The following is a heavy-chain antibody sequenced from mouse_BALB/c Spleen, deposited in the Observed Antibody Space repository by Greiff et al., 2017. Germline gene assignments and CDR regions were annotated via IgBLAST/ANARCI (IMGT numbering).Heavy chain of an antibody. CDR3: ARSPYRGNAMDY. J-gene: IGHJ4*01. CDR2: ISSGSSTI. V-gene: IGHV5-17*02. Sequence: EVQLVESGGGLVKPGGSRKLSCAASGFTFSSFGMHWVRQAPEKGLEWVAYISSGSSTIYYADTVKGRFTISRDNPKNTLFLQMTSLRSEDTAMYYCARSPYRGNAMDYWGQGTSVTVSS. D-gene: IGHD2-12*01. CDR1: GFTFSSFG.